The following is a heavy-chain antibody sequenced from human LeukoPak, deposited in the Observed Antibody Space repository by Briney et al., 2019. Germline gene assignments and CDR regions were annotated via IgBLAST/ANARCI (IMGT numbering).Heavy chain of an antibody. J-gene: IGHJ6*02. CDR3: ARSLTTVVTPSSSYYYGMDV. Sequence: ASVKVSCTASGGTFSSYAISWVRQTPGQGLEWMGGIIPIFGTANYAQKFQGRVTITADESTSTAYMELSSLRSEDTAVYYCARSLTTVVTPSSSYYYGMDVWGQGTTVTVSS. CDR1: GGTFSSYA. V-gene: IGHV1-69*13. CDR2: IIPIFGTA. D-gene: IGHD4-23*01.